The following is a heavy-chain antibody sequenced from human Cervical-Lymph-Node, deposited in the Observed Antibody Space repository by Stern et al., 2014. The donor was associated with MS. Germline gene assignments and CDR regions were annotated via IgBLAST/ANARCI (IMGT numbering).Heavy chain of an antibody. CDR2: INGPGTDS. J-gene: IGHJ4*02. D-gene: IGHD1-26*01. Sequence: EVHLVESGGGLVPPGGSLRLSCAASGFTFSSHWMHWVRQGPGKGLVWVSRINGPGTDSGYAESVKGRFTISRDNARNTVFLQMNSLRAEDTAVYYCARDSGSYPFDYWGQGILVTVSS. CDR1: GFTFSSHW. CDR3: ARDSGSYPFDY. V-gene: IGHV3-74*01.